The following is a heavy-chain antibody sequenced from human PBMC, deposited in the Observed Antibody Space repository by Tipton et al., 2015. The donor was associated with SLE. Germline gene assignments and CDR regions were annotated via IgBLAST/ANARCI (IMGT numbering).Heavy chain of an antibody. CDR2: IYYSGNT. CDR1: GASIRSYC. J-gene: IGHJ6*04. D-gene: IGHD1-7*01. Sequence: GLVKPSETLSLTCTVSGASIRSYCWSWIRQPPGKGLEWIGYIYYSGNTYYNPSLGSRLTISVDTSKDQFSLRLTSVTAADTAVYYCARATDWNLSPDVWGKGTTVTVSS. V-gene: IGHV4-59*06. CDR3: ARATDWNLSPDV.